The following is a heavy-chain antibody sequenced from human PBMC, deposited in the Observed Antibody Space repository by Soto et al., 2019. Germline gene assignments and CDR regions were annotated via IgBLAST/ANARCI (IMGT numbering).Heavy chain of an antibody. CDR2: IDPSDSYT. Sequence: GESLKISCKCSGYSFTSYWISWVRQMPGKGLEWMGRIDPSDSYTNYSPSFQGHVTISADKSISTAYLQWSSLKASDTAMYYCARHFLAAMATLSYWGQGTLVTVSS. D-gene: IGHD5-18*01. V-gene: IGHV5-10-1*01. CDR1: GYSFTSYW. J-gene: IGHJ4*02. CDR3: ARHFLAAMATLSY.